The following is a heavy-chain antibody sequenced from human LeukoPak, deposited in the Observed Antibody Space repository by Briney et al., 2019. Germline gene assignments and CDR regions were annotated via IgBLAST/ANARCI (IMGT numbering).Heavy chain of an antibody. V-gene: IGHV1-18*03. J-gene: IGHJ6*03. CDR2: ISAYNGNT. CDR3: ARGRGTSGSNRDFYYYYYMDV. D-gene: IGHD2-15*01. Sequence: ASVKVSCKASGYTFTSYGITWVRQAPGQGLEWMGWISAYNGNTKYAQNVQGRVIMTTDTSAATAYMEVSSLRHDDLAVYYCARGRGTSGSNRDFYYYYYMDVWGKGTTVTVSS. CDR1: GYTFTSYG.